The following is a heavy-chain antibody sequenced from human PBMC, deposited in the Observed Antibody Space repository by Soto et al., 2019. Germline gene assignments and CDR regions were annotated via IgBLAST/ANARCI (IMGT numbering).Heavy chain of an antibody. CDR1: GGSIRSGDYY. V-gene: IGHV4-61*08. J-gene: IGHJ4*02. Sequence: SETLSLTCTVSGGSIRSGDYYWSWIRQPPGKGLEWIGYIYYSGGTTYNPSLKSRVAISVDTSKNQFSLKLNSVTAADTAVYYCARDTTSGSFWDYWGQGTLVTVSS. CDR2: IYYSGGT. D-gene: IGHD1-26*01. CDR3: ARDTTSGSFWDY.